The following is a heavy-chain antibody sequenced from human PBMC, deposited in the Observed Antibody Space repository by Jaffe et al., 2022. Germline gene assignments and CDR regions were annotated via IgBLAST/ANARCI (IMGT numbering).Heavy chain of an antibody. CDR1: GFTFSGSA. Sequence: EVQLVESGGGLVQPGGSLKLSCATSGFTFSGSAMHWVRQASGKGLEWIGRIRSKGNSYATAYAASVKGRFTISRDDSKNTAFLQMNSLKTEDTAVYYCTRHDELYQQWQLMDVWGKGTTVTVSS. CDR2: IRSKGNSYAT. D-gene: IGHD6-19*01. J-gene: IGHJ6*03. CDR3: TRHDELYQQWQLMDV. V-gene: IGHV3-73*02.